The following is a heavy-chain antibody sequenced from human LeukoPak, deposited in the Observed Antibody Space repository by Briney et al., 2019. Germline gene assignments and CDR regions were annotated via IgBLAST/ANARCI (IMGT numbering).Heavy chain of an antibody. CDR2: INPNSGGT. D-gene: IGHD3-22*01. CDR1: GYTFTGYY. J-gene: IGHJ4*02. V-gene: IGHV1-2*02. Sequence: ASVKVSCKASGYTFTGYYMHWVRQAPGQELEWMGWINPNSGGTNYAQKFQGRVTMTRDTSISTAYMELSRLRSDDTAVYYCARDHGPDYYDSSGYHYWGQGTLVTVSS. CDR3: ARDHGPDYYDSSGYHY.